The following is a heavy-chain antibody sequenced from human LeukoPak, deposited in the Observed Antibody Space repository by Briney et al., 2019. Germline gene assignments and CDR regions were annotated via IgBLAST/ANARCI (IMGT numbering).Heavy chain of an antibody. V-gene: IGHV3-30*02. CDR1: GFTFSTYG. CDR3: AKDIGSYYDY. D-gene: IGHD3-10*01. J-gene: IGHJ4*02. CDR2: IQYDGSKK. Sequence: GGSLRLSCAGSGFTFSTYGMHWVRQAPGKGLEWVTFIQYDGSKKYYADSVKGRFTISRDNSKNTLYLEMNSLRAEDTAVYYCAKDIGSYYDYWGQGILVTVSS.